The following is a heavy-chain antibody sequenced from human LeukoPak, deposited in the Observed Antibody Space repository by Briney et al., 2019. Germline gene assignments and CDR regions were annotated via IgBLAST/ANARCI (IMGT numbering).Heavy chain of an antibody. CDR2: IGSSGSII. J-gene: IGHJ4*02. CDR1: GFTFSDYY. V-gene: IGHV3-11*04. CDR3: AREVGYCDSTSCYGYFDY. Sequence: PGGSLTFTCAASGFTFSDYYMSWIRQAPGKGLEWIAYIGSSGSIIYYADSVKGRFTICRDNAKISLYLQMNSLRAEDTAVYYCAREVGYCDSTSCYGYFDYWGQGTLVTVSS. D-gene: IGHD2-2*03.